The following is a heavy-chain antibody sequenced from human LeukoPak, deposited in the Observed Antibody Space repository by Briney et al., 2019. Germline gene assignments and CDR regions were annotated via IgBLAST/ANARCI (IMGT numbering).Heavy chain of an antibody. CDR3: ARDRIVVVVAAIREGFDP. CDR1: GFTFSSYS. V-gene: IGHV3-21*01. J-gene: IGHJ5*02. D-gene: IGHD2-15*01. CDR2: ISSSSSYI. Sequence: GGSLRLSCAASGFTFSSYSMNWVRQAPGKGLEWVSSISSSSSYIYYADSVKGRFTVSRDNAKNSLYLQMNSLRAEDTAVYYCARDRIVVVVAAIREGFDPWGQGTLVTVSS.